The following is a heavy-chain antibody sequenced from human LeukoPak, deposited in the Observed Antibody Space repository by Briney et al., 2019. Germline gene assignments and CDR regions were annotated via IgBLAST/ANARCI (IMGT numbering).Heavy chain of an antibody. CDR1: GFTFSSYA. V-gene: IGHV3-30-3*01. Sequence: GGSLRLSCAASGFTFSSYAMHWVRQAPGKGLEWVAVISYDGSNKYYADSVKGRFTISRDNSKNTLYLQMNSLRAEDTAVYYCVREITMIVVGNYFDYWGQGTLVTVSS. CDR3: VREITMIVVGNYFDY. CDR2: ISYDGSNK. J-gene: IGHJ4*02. D-gene: IGHD3-22*01.